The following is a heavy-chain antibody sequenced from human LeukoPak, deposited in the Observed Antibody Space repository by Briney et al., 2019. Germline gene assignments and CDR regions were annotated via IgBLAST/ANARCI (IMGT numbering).Heavy chain of an antibody. D-gene: IGHD6-13*01. V-gene: IGHV1-2*02. CDR1: GYTLTGYY. Sequence: ASVKVSCMPSGYTLTGYYMHWVRQAPGHGREWMGRVNPDSGGTNHAQKFQGRVTLTRDTSISTAYMELSRLRSDDTAVYYCARGAVAGRFCLRPTGAYYMDVWGKGTTVTVSS. CDR3: ARGAVAGRFCLRPTGAYYMDV. J-gene: IGHJ6*03. CDR2: VNPDSGGT.